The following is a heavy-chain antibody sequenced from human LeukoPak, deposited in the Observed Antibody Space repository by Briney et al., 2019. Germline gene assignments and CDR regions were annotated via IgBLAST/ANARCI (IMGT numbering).Heavy chain of an antibody. V-gene: IGHV1-2*02. CDR1: GYTFTGYY. CDR3: ARVPIAAREGAFDI. CDR2: INPNSGGT. J-gene: IGHJ3*02. Sequence: GASVKVSCKASGYTFTGYYMHWVRQAPGQGLEWMGWINPNSGGTNYAQKFQGRVTMTRDTSISTAYMELSRLRSDDTAVYYCARVPIAAREGAFDIWGQGTMVTVSS. D-gene: IGHD6-6*01.